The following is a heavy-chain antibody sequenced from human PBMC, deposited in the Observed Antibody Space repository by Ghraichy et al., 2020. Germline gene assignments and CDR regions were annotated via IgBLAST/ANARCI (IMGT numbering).Heavy chain of an antibody. Sequence: GGSLRLSCAASGFTFSSYSMDWVRQAPGKGLEWVSHISSTVKGRFTISRDNAKNSLYLQMNSLRDEDTAVYYCARASTVVRFYYYAAMDVWGQGTTVTVSS. J-gene: IGHJ6*02. CDR1: GFTFSSYS. CDR2: ISS. V-gene: IGHV3-48*02. CDR3: ARASTVVRFYYYAAMDV. D-gene: IGHD4-23*01.